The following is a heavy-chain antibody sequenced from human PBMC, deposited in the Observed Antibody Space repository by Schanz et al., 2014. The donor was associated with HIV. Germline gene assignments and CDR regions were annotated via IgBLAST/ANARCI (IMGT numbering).Heavy chain of an antibody. CDR1: GGSFSSYA. J-gene: IGHJ2*01. D-gene: IGHD4-4*01. CDR2: IIPIFGTT. V-gene: IGHV1-69*01. CDR3: ASQYSNYDSSRRYHWYFDL. Sequence: QVQLEQSGAEVKKPGSSVKVSCKASGGSFSSYAINWVRQAPGQGLEWMGGIIPIFGTTNYAQKFQGRVTITADESTSTTYLELSSLRSEDTAVYYCASQYSNYDSSRRYHWYFDLWGRGTLVTVSS.